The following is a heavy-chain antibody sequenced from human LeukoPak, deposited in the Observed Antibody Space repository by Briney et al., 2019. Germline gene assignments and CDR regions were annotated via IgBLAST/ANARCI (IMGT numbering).Heavy chain of an antibody. CDR3: AARALYGDPWFDY. CDR2: IYHSGST. D-gene: IGHD4-17*01. CDR1: GGSISSGGYY. Sequence: SETLSLTCTVSGGSISSGGYYWSWIRQPPGKGLEWIGYIYHSGSTYYNPSLKSRVTISVDRSKNQFSLKLSSVTAADTAVYYCAARALYGDPWFDYWGQGTLVTVSS. V-gene: IGHV4-30-2*01. J-gene: IGHJ4*02.